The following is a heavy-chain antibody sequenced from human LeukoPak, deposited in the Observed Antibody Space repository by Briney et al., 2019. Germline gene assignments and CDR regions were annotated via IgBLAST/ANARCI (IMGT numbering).Heavy chain of an antibody. V-gene: IGHV3-48*03. Sequence: GGSLRLSCAASGLTFSNYEMNWVRQAPGKGLEWVSYISSSGTTIYYAERRFTISRDNAKNSLCLLMNSLRAEDTAIYYCARGYCSGGSCYGGDYWGQGTLVTVSS. J-gene: IGHJ4*02. CDR3: ARGYCSGGSCYGGDY. D-gene: IGHD2-15*01. CDR1: GLTFSNYE. CDR2: ISSSGTTI.